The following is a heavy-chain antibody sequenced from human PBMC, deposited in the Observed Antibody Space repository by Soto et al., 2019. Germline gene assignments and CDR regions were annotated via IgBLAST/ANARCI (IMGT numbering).Heavy chain of an antibody. V-gene: IGHV3-30*02. Sequence: GGSLRLSCAASGFTFSSYGMHWVRQAPGKGLEWVAFIWDDGGNKYYADSVKGRFTISRDNSNNTLYLQMHSLRADDTAVYFCAKLRGSGWYFHYWGQGTLVTVSS. CDR1: GFTFSSYG. J-gene: IGHJ4*02. D-gene: IGHD6-19*01. CDR3: AKLRGSGWYFHY. CDR2: IWDDGGNK.